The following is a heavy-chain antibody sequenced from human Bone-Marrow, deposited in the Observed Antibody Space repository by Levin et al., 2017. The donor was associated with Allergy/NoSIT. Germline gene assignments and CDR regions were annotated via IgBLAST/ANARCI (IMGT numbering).Heavy chain of an antibody. J-gene: IGHJ6*02. CDR2: IYPGDSDT. D-gene: IGHD6-13*01. CDR1: GYSFTSYW. CDR3: ASRATASEGIAAAGTRRYYYYGMDV. V-gene: IGHV5-51*01. Sequence: KVSCKGSGYSFTSYWIGWVRQLPGKGLEWMGIIYPGDSDTRYSPSFQGQAIIPADKSISTAYLPWSSLKASDTAMYYCASRATASEGIAAAGTRRYYYYGMDVWGQGTTVTVSS.